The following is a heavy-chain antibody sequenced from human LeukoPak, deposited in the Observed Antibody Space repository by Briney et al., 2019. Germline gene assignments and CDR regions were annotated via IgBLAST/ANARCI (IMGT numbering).Heavy chain of an antibody. CDR3: ARGGWIQLTDFDY. J-gene: IGHJ4*02. CDR2: INHRGST. CDR1: GGSFSGYY. D-gene: IGHD5-18*01. V-gene: IGHV4-34*01. Sequence: SETLSLTCAVYGGSFSGYYWSWIRPPPGKGLVWIGEINHRGSTNYNPSLKSRVTISVDTSKNQFSLKLSSVTAADTAVYYCARGGWIQLTDFDYWGQGTLVTVSS.